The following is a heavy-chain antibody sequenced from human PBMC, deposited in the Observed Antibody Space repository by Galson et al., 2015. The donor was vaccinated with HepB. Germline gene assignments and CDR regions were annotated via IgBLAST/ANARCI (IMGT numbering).Heavy chain of an antibody. CDR3: AREDYVGNAFDY. D-gene: IGHD3-16*01. V-gene: IGHV3-30-3*01. J-gene: IGHJ4*02. CDR1: GFTFSSYA. CDR2: ISYDGSNK. Sequence: PLRLSCSASGFTFSSYAMHWVRQALGKGLEWVAVISYDGSNKYYADSVKGRFTISRDNSKNTLYLQMNSLRAEDTAVYYCAREDYVGNAFDYWGQGTLVTVSS.